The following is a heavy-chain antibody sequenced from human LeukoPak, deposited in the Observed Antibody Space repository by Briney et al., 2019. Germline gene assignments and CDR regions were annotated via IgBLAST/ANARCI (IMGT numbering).Heavy chain of an antibody. V-gene: IGHV3-21*01. Sequence: KPGGSLRPSCAASGFTFSSYSMNWVRQAPGKGLEWVSSISSSSSYIYYADSVKGRFTISRDNAKNSLYLQMNSLRAEDTAVYYCARATPNYGDRDYWGQGTLVTVSS. CDR1: GFTFSSYS. CDR2: ISSSSSYI. CDR3: ARATPNYGDRDY. D-gene: IGHD4-17*01. J-gene: IGHJ4*02.